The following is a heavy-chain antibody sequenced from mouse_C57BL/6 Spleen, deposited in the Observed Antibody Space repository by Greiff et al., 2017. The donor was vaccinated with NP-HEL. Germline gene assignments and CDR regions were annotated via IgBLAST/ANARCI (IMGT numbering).Heavy chain of an antibody. D-gene: IGHD1-1*01. V-gene: IGHV1-72*01. Sequence: QVQLQQPGAELVKPGASVKLSCKASGYTFTSYWMHWVKQRPGRGLEWIGRINPNSGGTKYNEKFKSKATLTVDKSSSTAYMPLNSLTSEDSAVYSCASSAVVDWYFDVWGTGTTLTVSS. J-gene: IGHJ1*03. CDR2: INPNSGGT. CDR1: GYTFTSYW. CDR3: ASSAVVDWYFDV.